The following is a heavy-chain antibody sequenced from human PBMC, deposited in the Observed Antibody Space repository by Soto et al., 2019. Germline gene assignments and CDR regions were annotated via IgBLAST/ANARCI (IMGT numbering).Heavy chain of an antibody. J-gene: IGHJ5*02. D-gene: IGHD2-2*01. CDR3: ARKGGDIVVAPAIANWFDP. Sequence: SETLSLTCAVYGGSFSGYYWSWIRQPPGKGLEWIGEIIHSGSTNYNPSLKSRVTISVDTSKNHFSLKLSSVTAADTAVYYCARKGGDIVVAPAIANWFDPWGQGTLVTVSS. V-gene: IGHV4-34*12. CDR1: GGSFSGYY. CDR2: IIHSGST.